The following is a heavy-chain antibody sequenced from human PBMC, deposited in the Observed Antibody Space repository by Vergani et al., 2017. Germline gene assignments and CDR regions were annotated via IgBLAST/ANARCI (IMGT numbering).Heavy chain of an antibody. CDR2: ISSSSSYI. CDR1: GFTFSSYS. Sequence: EVQLVESGGGLVKPGGSLRLSCAASGFTFSSYSMNWVRQAPGKGLEWVSSISSSSSYIYYADSVKGRFTISRDNAKNSLYLQMNSLRAEETAVYYCARLVVTGWYFDLWGRGTLVTVSS. J-gene: IGHJ2*01. V-gene: IGHV3-21*01. D-gene: IGHD2-2*01. CDR3: ARLVVTGWYFDL.